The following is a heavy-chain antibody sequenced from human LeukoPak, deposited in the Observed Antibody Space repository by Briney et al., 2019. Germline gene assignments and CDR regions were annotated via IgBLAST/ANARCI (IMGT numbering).Heavy chain of an antibody. J-gene: IGHJ5*02. Sequence: SGTLSLTCTVSGGSISSSSYYWGWIRQPPGKGLEWIGSIYYSGSTYYNPSLKSRVTISVDTSKNQFSLKLSSVTATDTAVYYCARAFTYCSSTSCQGWFDPWGQGTLVTVSS. CDR2: IYYSGST. CDR3: ARAFTYCSSTSCQGWFDP. CDR1: GGSISSSSYY. V-gene: IGHV4-39*07. D-gene: IGHD2-2*01.